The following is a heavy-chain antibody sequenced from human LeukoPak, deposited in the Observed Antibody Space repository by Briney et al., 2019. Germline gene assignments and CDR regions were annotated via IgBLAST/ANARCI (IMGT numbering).Heavy chain of an antibody. Sequence: GGSLRLSCAASGFTFNTYAMNWVRQAPEKGLEWVSYISSSSSTIYYADSLKGRFTISRDNAKNSLYLQMNSLRAEDTAVYYCTTDSWYYDSSGYYGYWGQGTLVTVSS. J-gene: IGHJ4*02. D-gene: IGHD3-22*01. CDR3: TTDSWYYDSSGYYGY. CDR1: GFTFNTYA. CDR2: ISSSSSTI. V-gene: IGHV3-48*04.